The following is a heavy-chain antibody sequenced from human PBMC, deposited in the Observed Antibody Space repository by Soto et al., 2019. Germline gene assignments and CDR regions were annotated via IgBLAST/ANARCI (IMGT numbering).Heavy chain of an antibody. CDR3: ARDPGSSWYYFDY. J-gene: IGHJ4*02. D-gene: IGHD6-13*01. Sequence: DSVKGRFTISRDNSKNTLYLQMNSLRADDTAVYYCARDPGSSWYYFDYWGQGTLVPVSS. V-gene: IGHV3-30*07.